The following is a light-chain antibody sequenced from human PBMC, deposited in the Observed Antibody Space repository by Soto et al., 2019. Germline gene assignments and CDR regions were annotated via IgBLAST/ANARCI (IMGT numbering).Light chain of an antibody. Sequence: DIQMTQSPSTLSASVGDRVTITCRASQSISYYLAWYEQKPGKAPKLLIYKASILESGVPSRFSDGLSMTEFTLTISSLQPDDFASYYCQYYLSYSYTFGQGTKLEIK. CDR2: KAS. CDR3: QYYLSYSYT. J-gene: IGKJ2*01. V-gene: IGKV1-5*03. CDR1: QSISYY.